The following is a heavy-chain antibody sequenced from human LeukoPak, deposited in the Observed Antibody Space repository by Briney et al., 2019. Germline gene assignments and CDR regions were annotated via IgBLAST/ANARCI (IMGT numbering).Heavy chain of an antibody. J-gene: IGHJ4*02. D-gene: IGHD3-22*01. CDR2: ISYDGSNK. V-gene: IGHV3-30-3*01. Sequence: PGRSLRLSCAASGFTFSSYAMHWVRQAPGKGLEWVAVISYDGSNKYYADSVKGRFTISRDNSRNTLYLQMNSLRAEDTAVYYCARDYDSSGHYYFDYWGQGTLVTVSS. CDR3: ARDYDSSGHYYFDY. CDR1: GFTFSSYA.